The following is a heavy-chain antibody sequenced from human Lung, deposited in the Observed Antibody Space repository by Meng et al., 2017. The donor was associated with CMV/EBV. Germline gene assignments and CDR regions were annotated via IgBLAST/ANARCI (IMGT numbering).Heavy chain of an antibody. CDR1: GYSISSGNY. CDR2: FYHTGST. D-gene: IGHD1-26*01. Sequence: GSXRLSCTVSGYSISSGNYWGWIRQPPGMGLEWIGSFYHTGSTSYNPSLKSRVTISLDTSKNQFSLMLTSVTAAYTAVYYCARGWGAALDDWGQGALVTFSS. CDR3: ARGWGAALDD. J-gene: IGHJ4*02. V-gene: IGHV4-38-2*02.